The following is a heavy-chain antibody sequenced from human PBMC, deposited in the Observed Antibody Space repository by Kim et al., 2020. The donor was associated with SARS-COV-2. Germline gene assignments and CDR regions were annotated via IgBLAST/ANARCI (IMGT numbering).Heavy chain of an antibody. CDR3: ARVPYGSGSHYYFDY. Sequence: GGSLRLSCAASAFTFSDFYMSWMRQAPGKGLEWVSYISASNSNTNYADSVKGRFTISSANAKNSLYLQMNTLRAEDTAVYYCARVPYGSGSHYYFDYWGQGTLVPRSS. D-gene: IGHD3-10*01. CDR1: AFTFSDFY. V-gene: IGHV3-11*05. J-gene: IGHJ4*02. CDR2: ISASNSNT.